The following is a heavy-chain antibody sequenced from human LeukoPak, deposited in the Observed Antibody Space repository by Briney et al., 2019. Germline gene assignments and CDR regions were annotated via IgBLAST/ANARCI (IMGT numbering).Heavy chain of an antibody. V-gene: IGHV3-23*01. CDR2: ISGSGGST. CDR1: GFTFKTHA. CDR3: AKDRGIAAAGDFDY. Sequence: GGSLRLSCAASGFTFKTHAMSWVRQVPGKGLEWVSAISGSGGSTYYADSVKGRFSISRDNSENTLYLQVNSLRAEDTAVYYCAKDRGIAAAGDFDYWGQGTLVTVSS. D-gene: IGHD6-13*01. J-gene: IGHJ4*02.